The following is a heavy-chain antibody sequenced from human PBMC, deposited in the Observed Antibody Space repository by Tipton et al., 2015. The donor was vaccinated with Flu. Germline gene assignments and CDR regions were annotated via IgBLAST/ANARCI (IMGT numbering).Heavy chain of an antibody. J-gene: IGHJ4*02. D-gene: IGHD3-16*01. Sequence: TLSLTCTVSGDSINNGGYYWSWIRQHPGKGLDCIGYIYYSGSTYYTPSLKSRLTISVDTSKNQFSLRLTSVTAAGTAIYYCARGRLPDPLFDYWGQGALVTVSS. CDR3: ARGRLPDPLFDY. CDR1: GDSINNGGYY. CDR2: IYYSGST. V-gene: IGHV4-31*03.